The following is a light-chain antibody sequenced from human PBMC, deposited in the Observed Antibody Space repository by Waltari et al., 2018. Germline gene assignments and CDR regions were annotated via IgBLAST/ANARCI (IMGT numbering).Light chain of an antibody. CDR3: QQYNSYSFT. V-gene: IGKV1-5*03. Sequence: DIQMTQSHSTLSASVGDRVTITCRASQSISSWLAWYQQKPGKAPKLLIYKASSLESGVPSRFSGSGSGTEFTLTISSLQPDDFATYYCQQYNSYSFTFGGGTKVEIK. CDR2: KAS. CDR1: QSISSW. J-gene: IGKJ4*01.